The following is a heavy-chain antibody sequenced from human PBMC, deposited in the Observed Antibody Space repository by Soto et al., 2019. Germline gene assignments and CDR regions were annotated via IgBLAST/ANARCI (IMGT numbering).Heavy chain of an antibody. J-gene: IGHJ1*01. D-gene: IGHD6-19*01. CDR2: ISSSSSYI. CDR1: GFTFSSYS. V-gene: IGHV3-21*04. Sequence: GGSLRLSCAASGFTFSSYSMNWVRQAPGKGLEWVSFISSSSSYIYYADSVKGRFTISRDDAENSLYLQMNSLRAEDTAVYYCAKGVPGIAVAGTGYFQHWGQGTLVTVSS. CDR3: AKGVPGIAVAGTGYFQH.